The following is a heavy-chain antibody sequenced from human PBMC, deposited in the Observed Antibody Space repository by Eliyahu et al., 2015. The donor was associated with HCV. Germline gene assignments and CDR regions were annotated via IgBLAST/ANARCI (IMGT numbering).Heavy chain of an antibody. J-gene: IGHJ4*02. CDR1: GYSFTSYW. Sequence: EVQLVQSGAEVKKPGESLKISCKGSGYSFTSYWIGWVRQMPGKGLEWMGIIYIGDSDTRYSPSFQGQVTISADKSISTAYLQWINLKASDTAMYYCARRGPDHYDLVGSSYYFDYWGQGTLVTVSS. D-gene: IGHD3-22*01. V-gene: IGHV5-51*03. CDR2: IYIGDSDT. CDR3: ARRGPDHYDLVGSSYYFDY.